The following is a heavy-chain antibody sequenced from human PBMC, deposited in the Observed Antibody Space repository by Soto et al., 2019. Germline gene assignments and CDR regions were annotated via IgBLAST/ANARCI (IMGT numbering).Heavy chain of an antibody. D-gene: IGHD2-15*01. Sequence: PSETLSLTCTVSGGSISSYYWSWIRQPPGKGLEWIGYIYYSGSTNYNPSLKSRVTISVDTSKNQFSLKLSSVTAADTAVYYCARDGVGGHFDYWGKGTLVTVSS. V-gene: IGHV4-59*01. CDR3: ARDGVGGHFDY. J-gene: IGHJ4*02. CDR2: IYYSGST. CDR1: GGSISSYY.